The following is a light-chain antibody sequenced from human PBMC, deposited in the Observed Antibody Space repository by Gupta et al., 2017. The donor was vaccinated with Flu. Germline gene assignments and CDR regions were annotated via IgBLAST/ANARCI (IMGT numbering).Light chain of an antibody. CDR1: ELTNKD. J-gene: IGLJ1*01. CDR3: QSAETTSTDYV. V-gene: IGLV3-25*03. Sequence: GQTARITGSGDELTNKDVYWLQQKPGQSPALLIYNENERPSGIPERFSAAGSGTTVTLTISGVQAEDEADYYCQSAETTSTDYVFGAGTKVTVL. CDR2: NEN.